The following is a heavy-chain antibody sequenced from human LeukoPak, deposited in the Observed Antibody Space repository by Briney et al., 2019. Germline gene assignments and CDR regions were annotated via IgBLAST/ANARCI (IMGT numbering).Heavy chain of an antibody. CDR3: ATSGIAAAGIKNYFDY. Sequence: LGESLQISCKGSGYSFTSYWIGWVRQMPGKGLEWMGIIYPGDSDTRYSPSFQGQVTISADKSISTAYLQWSSLKASDTAMYYCATSGIAAAGIKNYFDYWGQGTLVTVSS. D-gene: IGHD6-13*01. CDR2: IYPGDSDT. V-gene: IGHV5-51*01. CDR1: GYSFTSYW. J-gene: IGHJ4*02.